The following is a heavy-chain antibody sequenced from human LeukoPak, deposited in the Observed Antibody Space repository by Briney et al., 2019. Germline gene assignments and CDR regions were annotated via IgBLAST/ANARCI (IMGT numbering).Heavy chain of an antibody. J-gene: IGHJ4*02. CDR2: IIGSGGST. D-gene: IGHD3-3*01. Sequence: GGSLRLSRAASGFAFSTYAMSWVRQAPGKGLEWVSGIIGSGGSTYYSDSVKGRFTISRDNSKNTLYLQMNSLRAEDTAVYYCAKLRFLEWLDFDYWGQGTLVTVSS. CDR3: AKLRFLEWLDFDY. V-gene: IGHV3-23*01. CDR1: GFAFSTYA.